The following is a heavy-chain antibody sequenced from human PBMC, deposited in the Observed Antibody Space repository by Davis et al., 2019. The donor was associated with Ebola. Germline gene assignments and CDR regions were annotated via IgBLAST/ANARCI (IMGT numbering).Heavy chain of an antibody. CDR1: GFTFSSYE. Sequence: GESLKISCAASGFTFSSYEMNWVRQAPGKGLEWVSYISSSGSTIYYADSVKGRFPISRDNAKNSLYLQMNSLRAEDTAVYYCARDPHFVLRSIGYYGMDVWGQGTTVTVSS. J-gene: IGHJ6*02. D-gene: IGHD3-3*01. CDR2: ISSSGSTI. V-gene: IGHV3-48*03. CDR3: ARDPHFVLRSIGYYGMDV.